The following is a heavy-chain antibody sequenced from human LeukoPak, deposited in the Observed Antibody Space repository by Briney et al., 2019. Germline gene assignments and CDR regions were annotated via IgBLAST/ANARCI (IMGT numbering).Heavy chain of an antibody. CDR1: GFTFSSYN. D-gene: IGHD3-16*02. CDR2: ISTSSSYI. V-gene: IGHV3-21*01. J-gene: IGHJ4*02. Sequence: GGSLRLSCAASGFTFSSYNMNWVRQAPGKGLEWVSSISTSSSYIYYAASVKGRFTISRDNAKNSLYLQMNSLRAEDTAVYYCARSYDYVWGSYRYVFDYWGQGTLVTVSS. CDR3: ARSYDYVWGSYRYVFDY.